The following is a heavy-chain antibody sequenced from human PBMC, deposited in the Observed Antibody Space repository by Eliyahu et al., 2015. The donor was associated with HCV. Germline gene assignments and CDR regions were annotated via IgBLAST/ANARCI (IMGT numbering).Heavy chain of an antibody. D-gene: IGHD3-3*01. V-gene: IGHV2-26*01. CDR1: GFSLSNARMG. Sequence: TLKESGPVLVKPTETLTLTCTVSGFSLSNARMGVSWIRQPPGKALEWLAHIFSNDEKSYSTSLKSRLTISKDTSKSQVVLTMTNMDPVDTATYYCARIPPYSYYDFWSGYPDGGHNWFDPWGQGTLVTVSS. CDR2: IFSNDEK. CDR3: ARIPPYSYYDFWSGYPDGGHNWFDP. J-gene: IGHJ5*02.